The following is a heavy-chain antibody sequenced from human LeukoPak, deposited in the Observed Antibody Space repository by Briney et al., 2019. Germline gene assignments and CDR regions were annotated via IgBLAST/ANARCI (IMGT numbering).Heavy chain of an antibody. CDR2: ISYDGSNK. Sequence: PGGSLRPSCAASGFTFSSYGMHWVRQAPGKGLEWVAVISYDGSNKYYADSVKGRFTISRDNSKNTLYLQMNSLRAEDTAVYYCAKDIVGVAAASWGGLDYWGQGTLVTVSS. V-gene: IGHV3-30*18. CDR1: GFTFSSYG. D-gene: IGHD6-13*01. CDR3: AKDIVGVAAASWGGLDY. J-gene: IGHJ4*02.